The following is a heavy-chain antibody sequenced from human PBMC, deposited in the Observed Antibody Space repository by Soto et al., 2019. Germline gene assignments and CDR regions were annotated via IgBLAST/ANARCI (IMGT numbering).Heavy chain of an antibody. Sequence: QVQLQESGPGLLKPSQTLSLTCTVYGGSILNRAHYWTWLRQHPGKGLEWIGRIFFSGNTPYNPALNSRLTLSLDTAKNQFSLKLASVTATYTAIYCCARDNYGYMLDFWGPGTLVTVSS. V-gene: IGHV4-31*03. CDR3: ARDNYGYMLDF. CDR1: GGSILNRAHY. CDR2: IFFSGNT. D-gene: IGHD4-17*01. J-gene: IGHJ4*02.